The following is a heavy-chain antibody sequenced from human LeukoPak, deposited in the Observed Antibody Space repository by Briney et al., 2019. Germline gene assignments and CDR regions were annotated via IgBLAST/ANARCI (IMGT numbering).Heavy chain of an antibody. CDR3: ARRVGIAVAGTHLDY. CDR2: IYPGDSDR. V-gene: IGHV5-51*01. D-gene: IGHD6-19*01. Sequence: GESLKISCKGSGYSFTTYWIGWVRQMPGKGLEWRGIIYPGDSDRRYSPSFQGQVSISADKSISTAYLQWSSLKASDTAIYYCARRVGIAVAGTHLDYWGQGTLVTVSS. CDR1: GYSFTTYW. J-gene: IGHJ4*02.